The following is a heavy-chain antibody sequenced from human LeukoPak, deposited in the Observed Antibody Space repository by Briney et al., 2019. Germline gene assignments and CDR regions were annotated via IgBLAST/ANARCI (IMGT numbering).Heavy chain of an antibody. V-gene: IGHV3-30*18. CDR2: ISYDGSNK. J-gene: IGHJ6*02. D-gene: IGHD4-17*01. CDR3: AKELRGSTTTALSYYYGMDV. CDR1: GFTFSSYG. Sequence: GGSLRLSCAASGFTFSSYGMHWVRQAPGKGLEWVAVISYDGSNKYYADSVKGRFTISRDNSKNTLYLQMNSLRAEDTAVYYCAKELRGSTTTALSYYYGMDVWGQGTTVTVSS.